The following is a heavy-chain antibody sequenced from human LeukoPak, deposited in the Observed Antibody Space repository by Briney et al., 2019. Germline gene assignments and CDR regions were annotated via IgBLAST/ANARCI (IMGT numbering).Heavy chain of an antibody. V-gene: IGHV4-59*01. D-gene: IGHD3-3*01. CDR1: GGSISSYY. J-gene: IGHJ2*01. CDR2: IYYSGST. CDR3: ARGPYYDFWSGYYTGGYFDL. Sequence: TSETLSLTCTVSGGSISSYYWSWIRQPPGKGLERIGYIYYSGSTNYNPSLKSRVTISVDTSKNQFSLKLSSVTAADTAVYYCARGPYYDFWSGYYTGGYFDLWGRGTLVTVSS.